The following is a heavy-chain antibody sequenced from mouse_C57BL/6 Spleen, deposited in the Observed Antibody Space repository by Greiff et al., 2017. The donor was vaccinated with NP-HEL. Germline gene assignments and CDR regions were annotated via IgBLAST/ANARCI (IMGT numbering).Heavy chain of an antibody. CDR1: GYTFTDYE. D-gene: IGHD1-1*01. Sequence: VQLQQSGAELVRPGASVTLSCKASGYTFTDYEMHWVKQTPVHGLEWIGAIDPETGGTAYNQKFKGKAILTADKSSSTAYMELRSLTSEDSAVYYCTSITTVLAPFAYWGQGTLVTVSA. CDR3: TSITTVLAPFAY. V-gene: IGHV1-15*01. J-gene: IGHJ3*01. CDR2: IDPETGGT.